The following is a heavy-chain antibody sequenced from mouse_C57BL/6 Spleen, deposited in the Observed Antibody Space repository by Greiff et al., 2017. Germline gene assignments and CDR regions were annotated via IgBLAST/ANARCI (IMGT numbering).Heavy chain of an antibody. Sequence: QVQLQQSGPELVKPGASVKISCKASGYSFTSYYIHWVKQRPGQGLEWIGWIYPGSGNTKYNEKFKGKAILTADTSSSTAYMQLSSLTSEDSAVYYCGSLYYDYSFDYWGQGTTLTVSS. J-gene: IGHJ2*01. CDR1: GYSFTSYY. V-gene: IGHV1-66*01. D-gene: IGHD2-4*01. CDR2: IYPGSGNT. CDR3: GSLYYDYSFDY.